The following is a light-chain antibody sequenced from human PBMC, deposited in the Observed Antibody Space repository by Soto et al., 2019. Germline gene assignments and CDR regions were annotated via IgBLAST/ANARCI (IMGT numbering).Light chain of an antibody. Sequence: QSVLTQPPSVSAAPGQKVTISCSGSSSNIGNNYVSWYQQLPGTAPKLLIYDNNKRPSGIPDRCSGSKSGTSATLSITGLQTGDEADYYCGTWDSSMSAVVFGGGTKVTVL. V-gene: IGLV1-51*01. CDR2: DNN. CDR1: SSNIGNNY. J-gene: IGLJ2*01. CDR3: GTWDSSMSAVV.